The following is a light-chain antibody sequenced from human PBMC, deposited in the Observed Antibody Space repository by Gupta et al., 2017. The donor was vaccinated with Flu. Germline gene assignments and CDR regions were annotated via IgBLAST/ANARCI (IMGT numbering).Light chain of an antibody. Sequence: QSVLTQPPSVSAAPGQKVTISCSGSSSNIGNNYVSWYQQLPGTAPKLLIYENNKRPSGIPDRVSGSKSGTSATLGITGLQTGDEADYYCGTWDSSLSAGGVFGGGTKLTVL. J-gene: IGLJ3*02. CDR2: ENN. V-gene: IGLV1-51*02. CDR3: GTWDSSLSAGGV. CDR1: SSNIGNNY.